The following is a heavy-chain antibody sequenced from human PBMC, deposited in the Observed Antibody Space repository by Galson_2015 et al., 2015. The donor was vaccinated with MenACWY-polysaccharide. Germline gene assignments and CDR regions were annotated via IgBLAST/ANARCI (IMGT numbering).Heavy chain of an antibody. CDR3: AKVRSTYCTDGICCFDS. CDR2: ISAGGDCT. Sequence: SLRLSCAASGFTFSSYAMDWVRQAPGKGLEWVSGISAGGDCTYYADSVKGRFTISRDNSRDTLSLQMNSLRAEDTAVYYCAKVRSTYCTDGICCFDSWGQGSLVTVSS. V-gene: IGHV3-23*01. CDR1: GFTFSSYA. J-gene: IGHJ4*02. D-gene: IGHD2-15*01.